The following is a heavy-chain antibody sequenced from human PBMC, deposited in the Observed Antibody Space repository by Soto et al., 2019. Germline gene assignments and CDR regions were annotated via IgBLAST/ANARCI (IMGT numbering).Heavy chain of an antibody. CDR3: ARFSPPGYYSMDV. CDR2: IHYSGRT. Sequence: QVQLQESGPGLVKPSQTLSLTCTVSGGPINSGGYYWTWIRQPPGKGLEWIGYIHYSGRTFYNPSLESRVIISVDTSKNQFSLNLRSVTAADTAVYYCARFSPPGYYSMDVWGKGTSVTVAS. CDR1: GGPINSGGYY. V-gene: IGHV4-31*03. J-gene: IGHJ6*03.